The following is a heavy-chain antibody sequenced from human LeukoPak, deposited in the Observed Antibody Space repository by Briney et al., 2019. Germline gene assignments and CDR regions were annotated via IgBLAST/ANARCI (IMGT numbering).Heavy chain of an antibody. J-gene: IGHJ4*02. V-gene: IGHV3-21*01. CDR3: ARVQHSSEESTNDY. D-gene: IGHD6-25*01. CDR1: GFTFSSYS. Sequence: PGGSLRLSCAASGFTFSSYSMNWVRQAPGKGLEWVSSISSSSSYIYYADSVKGRFTISRDNAKNSLYLQMNSLRAEDTAVYYCARVQHSSEESTNDYWGQGTLVTVSS. CDR2: ISSSSSYI.